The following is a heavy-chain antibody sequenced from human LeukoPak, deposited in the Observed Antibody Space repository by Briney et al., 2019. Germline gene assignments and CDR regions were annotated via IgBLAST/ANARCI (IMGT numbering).Heavy chain of an antibody. D-gene: IGHD2-15*01. J-gene: IGHJ4*01. Sequence: PGGSLRLSCTPSGFTFSNYGMHWVRQAPGKELEWVAVIWYDGVNKYYGDSVRGRFTVSRDNSKNTLYLQINSLRAEDTAVYYLAKDAYPHCSYAACNTVYFDHWGQEPWSPSPQ. CDR3: AKDAYPHCSYAACNTVYFDH. V-gene: IGHV3-33*06. CDR1: GFTFSNYG. CDR2: IWYDGVNK.